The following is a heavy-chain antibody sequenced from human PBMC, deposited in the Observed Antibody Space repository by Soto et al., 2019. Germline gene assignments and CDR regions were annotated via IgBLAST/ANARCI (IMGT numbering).Heavy chain of an antibody. D-gene: IGHD3-10*01. J-gene: IGHJ3*02. CDR1: GFTFGSYS. CDR3: AADYYGSGSHYFDAFDI. V-gene: IGHV3-21*01. Sequence: GGSLRLSCAASGFTFGSYSMNWVRQAPGKGLEWVSSISSSRSLIYYTDSVKGRFTISRDNPKNSLYLQMDSLRAEDTAVYYCAADYYGSGSHYFDAFDIWGQGTMVTVSS. CDR2: ISSSRSLI.